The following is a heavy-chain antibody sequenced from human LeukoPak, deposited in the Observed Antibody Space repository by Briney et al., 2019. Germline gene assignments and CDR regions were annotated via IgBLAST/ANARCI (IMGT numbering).Heavy chain of an antibody. D-gene: IGHD2-2*01. Sequence: ASVKVSCKASGGTYSSYAISWVRQAPGQGLEWMGGIIPIFGTANYAQKFQGRVTITADKSTSTAYMEMSSLRSEDTAVYYCASDRCSSTSCYPPSDYWGQGTLVTVSS. CDR2: IIPIFGTA. J-gene: IGHJ4*02. V-gene: IGHV1-69*06. CDR1: GGTYSSYA. CDR3: ASDRCSSTSCYPPSDY.